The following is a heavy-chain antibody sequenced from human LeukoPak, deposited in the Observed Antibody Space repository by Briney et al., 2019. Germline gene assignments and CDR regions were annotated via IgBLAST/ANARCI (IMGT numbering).Heavy chain of an antibody. J-gene: IGHJ4*02. CDR2: IFYSGNT. CDR3: TRGGNWAFGY. V-gene: IGHV4-59*01. CDR1: GGSISSYY. Sequence: SETLSLTCTVSGGSISSYYWSWIRQPPGKGLEWIGYIFYSGNTNYNPSLKSRVTISVDTSKNQFSLKLSSVTAADTAVYYCTRGGNWAFGYWGQGALVTVSS. D-gene: IGHD4-23*01.